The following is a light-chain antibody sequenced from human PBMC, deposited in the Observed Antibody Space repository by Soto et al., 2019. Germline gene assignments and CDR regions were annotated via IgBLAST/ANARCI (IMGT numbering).Light chain of an antibody. CDR3: QQYNSFSPTWT. CDR1: QNVNKW. Sequence: DIQMTQSPSTLSASVGDSVTITCRASQNVNKWLAWYQQKPGRVPRLLIYDASNLEGGVPSRFRGSGSGTEFTLTISGLQPDDFASYYCQQYNSFSPTWTFGQGTKVEI. J-gene: IGKJ1*01. V-gene: IGKV1-5*01. CDR2: DAS.